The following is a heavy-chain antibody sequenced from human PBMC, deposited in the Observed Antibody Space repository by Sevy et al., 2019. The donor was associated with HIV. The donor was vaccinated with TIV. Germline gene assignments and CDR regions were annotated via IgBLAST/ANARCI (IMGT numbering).Heavy chain of an antibody. J-gene: IGHJ6*02. V-gene: IGHV3-49*03. CDR1: GFTFGDYG. Sequence: GGSLRLSCTTSGFTFGDYGMSWFRQAPGKGLERIGFIRSKPYGGATEYAASVKGRFTISRDDSKSIASLQMSSLKTEDTAVYYCSRVPPPRLCSSASCYEGDYYYYGMDVWGQGTTVTVSS. D-gene: IGHD2-2*01. CDR2: IRSKPYGGAT. CDR3: SRVPPPRLCSSASCYEGDYYYYGMDV.